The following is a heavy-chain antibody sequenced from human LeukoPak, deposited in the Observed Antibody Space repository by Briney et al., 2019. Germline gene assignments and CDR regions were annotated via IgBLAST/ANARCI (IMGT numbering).Heavy chain of an antibody. J-gene: IGHJ6*03. D-gene: IGHD3-16*02. Sequence: SETLSLTCTVSGGSISSYYWSWIRQPPGKGLEWIGYIYYSGSTNCNPSLKSRVTISVDTSKNQFSLKLSSVTAADTAVYYCARAYDYVWGSYRYTPLSSYYMDVWGKGTTVTVSS. CDR3: ARAYDYVWGSYRYTPLSSYYMDV. CDR1: GGSISSYY. V-gene: IGHV4-59*01. CDR2: IYYSGST.